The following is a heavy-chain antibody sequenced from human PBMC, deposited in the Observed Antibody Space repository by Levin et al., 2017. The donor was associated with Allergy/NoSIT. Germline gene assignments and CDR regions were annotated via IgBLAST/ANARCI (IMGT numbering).Heavy chain of an antibody. D-gene: IGHD3-3*01. Sequence: PGGSLRLSCAASGFTFSSYAMHWVRQAPGKGLEYVSAISSNGGSTYYANSVKGRFTISRDNSKNTLYLQMGSLRAEDMAVYYCARWNIRFRRAFDIWGQGTMVTVSS. J-gene: IGHJ3*02. V-gene: IGHV3-64*01. CDR2: ISSNGGST. CDR3: ARWNIRFRRAFDI. CDR1: GFTFSSYA.